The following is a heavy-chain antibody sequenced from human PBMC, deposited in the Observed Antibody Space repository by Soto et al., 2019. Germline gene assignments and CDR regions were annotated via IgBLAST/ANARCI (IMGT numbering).Heavy chain of an antibody. Sequence: QVQLQESGPGLVKPSETLSLTCTVSGGSISSYYWSWIRQPPGKGLEWIGYIYYSGSTNYNPSLKVRVTISVATSKNQFSLTLSSVTAADTAVYYCARRWGYAFDIWGQGTMVTVSS. J-gene: IGHJ3*02. CDR2: IYYSGST. CDR1: GGSISSYY. V-gene: IGHV4-59*08. D-gene: IGHD1-26*01. CDR3: ARRWGYAFDI.